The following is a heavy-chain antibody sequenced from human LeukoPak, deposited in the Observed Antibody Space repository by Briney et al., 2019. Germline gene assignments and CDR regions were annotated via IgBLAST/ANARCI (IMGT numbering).Heavy chain of an antibody. CDR1: GDSFSGYY. CDR2: IIHNGSS. D-gene: IGHD2-15*01. Sequence: SETLSLTCDVYGDSFSGYYWTWIRQTPGQGLEWIGEIIHNGSSSAHPSLGSRVTISVDTSKNRFSLKLTSVTAADTSVYYCVRGFCRGDSCCSAEYFQHWGQGTLVTVSS. J-gene: IGHJ1*01. V-gene: IGHV4-34*01. CDR3: VRGFCRGDSCCSAEYFQH.